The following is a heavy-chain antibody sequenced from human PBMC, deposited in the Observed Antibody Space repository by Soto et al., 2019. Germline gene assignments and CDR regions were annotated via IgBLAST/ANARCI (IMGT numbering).Heavy chain of an antibody. CDR3: AREAPRADRYGMDV. Sequence: QVQLVQSGAEVKKPGASVKVSCKASGYTFTSYGISWVRQAPGQGLEWMGWISAYNGNTNYAQKLQGRVTXSTPTXXSTAYMELRSLRSDDTAVYYCAREAPRADRYGMDVWGQGTTVTVSS. CDR2: ISAYNGNT. CDR1: GYTFTSYG. J-gene: IGHJ6*02. V-gene: IGHV1-18*01.